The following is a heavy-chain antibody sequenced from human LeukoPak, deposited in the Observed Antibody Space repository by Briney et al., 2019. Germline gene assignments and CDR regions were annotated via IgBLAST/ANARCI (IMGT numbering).Heavy chain of an antibody. Sequence: SGTLSLTCTVSGGSISSDYWSWIRQPPGKGLEWIGYIYYSGTTNYNPSLKSRVTISVDRSKNRFSLKLSSLTAADTAVYFCARGNGNYIDNWGQGTLVTVSS. CDR2: IYYSGTT. J-gene: IGHJ4*02. CDR3: ARGNGNYIDN. CDR1: GGSISSDY. V-gene: IGHV4-59*01. D-gene: IGHD1-26*01.